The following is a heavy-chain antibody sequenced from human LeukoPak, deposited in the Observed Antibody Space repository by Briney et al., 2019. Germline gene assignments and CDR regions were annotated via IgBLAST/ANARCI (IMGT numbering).Heavy chain of an antibody. CDR2: ISNDGSNK. V-gene: IGHV3-30*18. Sequence: ERSLRLSCAASGFTFSSYAMYWVRQAPGKGLEWVAIISNDGSNKYYADSVKGRFTISRDNSKNTQYLQMNSLRAEDTAVYYCAKDLCWEYSSGCGSTPDFWGLGTLVTVSS. CDR3: AKDLCWEYSSGCGSTPDF. J-gene: IGHJ4*02. CDR1: GFTFSSYA. D-gene: IGHD6-19*01.